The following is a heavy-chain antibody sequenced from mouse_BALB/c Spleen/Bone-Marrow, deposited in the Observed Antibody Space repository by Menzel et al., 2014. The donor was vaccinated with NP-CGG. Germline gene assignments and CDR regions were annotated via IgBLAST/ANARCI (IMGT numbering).Heavy chain of an antibody. Sequence: VKVVESGPELVRPGVSVKLSCKGSGYTFTAYAMHWVKQSHAKSLEWIGLISTYSGNTHYNQNFKGKATMTVDKSSSTAYMELARLTSEDSAIYYCARNFYGSGYFDYWGQGTTLTVSS. V-gene: IGHV1-67*01. CDR2: ISTYSGNT. CDR3: ARNFYGSGYFDY. J-gene: IGHJ2*01. CDR1: GYTFTAYA. D-gene: IGHD1-1*01.